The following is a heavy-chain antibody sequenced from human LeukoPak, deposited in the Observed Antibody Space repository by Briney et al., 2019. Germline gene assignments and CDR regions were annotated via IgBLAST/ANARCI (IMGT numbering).Heavy chain of an antibody. J-gene: IGHJ4*02. Sequence: ASVKVSCKASGYTFTGNYLHWVRQAPGQGLEWMGWIIPNSGVTNYAQKFQGRVTMTRGTSITTVYMELTRLSSDDTAVYYCARDQGGFDYWGQGTLVTVSS. CDR1: GYTFTGNY. CDR2: IIPNSGVT. D-gene: IGHD2-15*01. CDR3: ARDQGGFDY. V-gene: IGHV1-2*02.